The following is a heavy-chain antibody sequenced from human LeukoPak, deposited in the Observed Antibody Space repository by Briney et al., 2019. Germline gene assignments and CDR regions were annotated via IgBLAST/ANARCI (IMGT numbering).Heavy chain of an antibody. J-gene: IGHJ5*02. D-gene: IGHD2-2*01. Sequence: SVKVSCKASGGTFSSYTISWVRQAPGQGLEWMGRIIPMLGIVNYAQKLQGRVTITADQSTSTAYMELSSLRSEDTAIYYCARTYCSSTSCYTQWFDPWDQGTLVTVSS. CDR1: GGTFSSYT. CDR3: ARTYCSSTSCYTQWFDP. CDR2: IIPMLGIV. V-gene: IGHV1-69*02.